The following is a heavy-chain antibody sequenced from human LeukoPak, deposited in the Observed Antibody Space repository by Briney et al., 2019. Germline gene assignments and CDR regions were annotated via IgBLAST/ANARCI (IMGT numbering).Heavy chain of an antibody. CDR1: GYTFTDYY. CDR2: INPNSHGI. D-gene: IGHD1-26*01. V-gene: IGHV1-2*02. Sequence: ASVKVSCKASGYTFTDYYIRWVRQAPGQGLEWMGWINPNSHGINYAQKFQGRVTMTRDTSITTAYMELSRLRSDDTAVYYCARVKALGIVGSTTVLDPWGQGTLVTVSS. CDR3: ARVKALGIVGSTTVLDP. J-gene: IGHJ5*02.